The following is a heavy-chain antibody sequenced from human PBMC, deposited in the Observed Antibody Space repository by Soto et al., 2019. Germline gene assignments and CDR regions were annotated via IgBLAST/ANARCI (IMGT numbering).Heavy chain of an antibody. CDR1: GGSFSGYY. CDR3: ASEGSDALRFLEWLGEDAFDI. Sequence: SETLSLTCAVYGGSFSGYYWSWIRQPPGKGLEWIGEINHSGSTNYNPSLKSRVTISVDTSKNQFSLKLSSVTAADTAVYYCASEGSDALRFLEWLGEDAFDIWGQGTMVTVSS. D-gene: IGHD3-3*01. CDR2: INHSGST. V-gene: IGHV4-34*01. J-gene: IGHJ3*02.